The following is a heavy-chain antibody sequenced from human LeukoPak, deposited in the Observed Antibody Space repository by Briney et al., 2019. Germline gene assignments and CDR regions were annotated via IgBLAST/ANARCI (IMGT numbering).Heavy chain of an antibody. Sequence: GGSLRLSCAASGFTFSSYGMHWVRQDPGKGLEWVAVISYDGSNKYYADSVKGRFTISRDNSKNTLYLQMNSLRAEDTAVYCCASRTLDYWGQGTLVTVSS. J-gene: IGHJ4*02. CDR2: ISYDGSNK. CDR3: ASRTLDY. V-gene: IGHV3-33*05. D-gene: IGHD3/OR15-3a*01. CDR1: GFTFSSYG.